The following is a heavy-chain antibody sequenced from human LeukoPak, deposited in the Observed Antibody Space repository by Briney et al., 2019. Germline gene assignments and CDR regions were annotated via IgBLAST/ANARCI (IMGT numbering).Heavy chain of an antibody. CDR1: GGSISSGGYS. V-gene: IGHV4-30-4*07. J-gene: IGHJ5*02. Sequence: PSETLSLTCAVSGGSISSGGYSWSWIRQPPGKGLEWIGYIYYSGSTYYNPSLKSRVTVSVDTSKNQFSLKLSSVTAADTAVYYCARGRRELLSDWFDPWGQGTLVTVSS. CDR2: IYYSGST. CDR3: ARGRRELLSDWFDP. D-gene: IGHD1-26*01.